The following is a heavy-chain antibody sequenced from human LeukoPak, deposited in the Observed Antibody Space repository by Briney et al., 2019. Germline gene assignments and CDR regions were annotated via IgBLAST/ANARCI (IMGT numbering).Heavy chain of an antibody. V-gene: IGHV1-18*01. D-gene: IGHD2-2*01. CDR2: ISAYNGNT. J-gene: IGHJ5*02. Sequence: ASVKVSCKASGYTFTSYGISWVRQAPGQGLEWMGWISAYNGNTNYAQKLQGRVTMTTDTSTSTAYMELRSLRSDDTAVYYCARDLGIVVAANWLDPWGQGTLVTVSS. CDR3: ARDLGIVVAANWLDP. CDR1: GYTFTSYG.